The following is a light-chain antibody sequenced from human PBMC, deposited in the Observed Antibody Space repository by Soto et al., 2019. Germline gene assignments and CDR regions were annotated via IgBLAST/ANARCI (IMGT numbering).Light chain of an antibody. Sequence: AIRMTQSPSSLSASTGDRVAITFRASQGISSYLAWYQQKPGKAPKLLIYAASTLQSGVPSRFSGSGSGTDFTLTISCLQSEDFATYYCQQYYSYPLTFGQGTRLEI. V-gene: IGKV1-8*01. J-gene: IGKJ5*01. CDR1: QGISSY. CDR2: AAS. CDR3: QQYYSYPLT.